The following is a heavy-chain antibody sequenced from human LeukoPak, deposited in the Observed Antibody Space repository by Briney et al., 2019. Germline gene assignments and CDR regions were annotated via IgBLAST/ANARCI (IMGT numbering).Heavy chain of an antibody. V-gene: IGHV1-69*06. J-gene: IGHJ4*02. CDR1: GGTFSNYA. CDR3: ARGGGYSSSSVYGY. D-gene: IGHD6-6*01. Sequence: TSVKVSCKASGGTFSNYAISWVRQAPGQGLEWMGGIIPIFGRANYAQKFQGRVTFTADKSTRPAYMELSSLRSEDTAVYYCARGGGYSSSSVYGYWGQGTLVTVSS. CDR2: IIPIFGRA.